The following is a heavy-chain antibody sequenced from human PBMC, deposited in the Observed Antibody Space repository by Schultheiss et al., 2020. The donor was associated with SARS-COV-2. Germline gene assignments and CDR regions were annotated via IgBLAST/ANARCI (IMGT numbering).Heavy chain of an antibody. CDR3: ARADHYGNWFDP. D-gene: IGHD4-17*01. CDR1: GGAISNYY. Sequence: SETLSLTCTISGGAISNYYWNWIRQSPEKGLEWMGEIYHSGSTNYNPSLKSRVTISVDKSKNYFSLKLSSVTAADTAVYYCARADHYGNWFDPWGQGTLVTVSS. V-gene: IGHV4-59*12. CDR2: IYHSGST. J-gene: IGHJ5*02.